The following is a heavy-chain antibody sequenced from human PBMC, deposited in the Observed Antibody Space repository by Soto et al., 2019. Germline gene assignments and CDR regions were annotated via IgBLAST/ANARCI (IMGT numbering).Heavy chain of an antibody. CDR2: ISGSGGST. CDR1: GFTFSSYA. J-gene: IGHJ4*02. D-gene: IGHD2-2*01. V-gene: IGHV3-23*01. CDR3: ANTPSCYVLAYCGNY. Sequence: PGGSLRLSCAASGFTFSSYAMSWVRQAPGKGLEWVSAISGSGGSTYYADSVKGRFTISRDNSKNTLYLQMNSLRAEDTAVYYCANTPSCYVLAYCGNYWGQGTLVTVSS.